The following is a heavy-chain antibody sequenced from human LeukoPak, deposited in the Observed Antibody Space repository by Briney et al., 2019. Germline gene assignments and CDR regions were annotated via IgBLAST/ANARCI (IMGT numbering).Heavy chain of an antibody. Sequence: ASVKVSCKASGYTFTSYGISWVRQAPGQGLEWMGWISAYNGNTNYAQKLQGRVTMTTDTSTSTAYMELRSLRSDDTAVYYCARAPSGCGGTCPSDHWGPGTLVTVSS. CDR1: GYTFTSYG. D-gene: IGHD2-15*01. CDR2: ISAYNGNT. V-gene: IGHV1-18*01. J-gene: IGHJ4*02. CDR3: ARAPSGCGGTCPSDH.